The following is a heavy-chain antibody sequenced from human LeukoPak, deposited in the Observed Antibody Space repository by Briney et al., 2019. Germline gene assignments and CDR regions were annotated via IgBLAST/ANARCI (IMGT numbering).Heavy chain of an antibody. D-gene: IGHD6-13*01. CDR2: IYYSGST. J-gene: IGHJ4*02. V-gene: IGHV4-39*07. CDR3: ARNLGYSSSWTDY. CDR1: GGSISSSSYY. Sequence: SETLSLTCTVSGGSISSSSYYWGWIRQTPGKGLEWIGSIYYSGSTNYNPSLKSRVTISVDTSKNQFSLKLSSVTAADTAVYYCARNLGYSSSWTDYWGQGTLVTVSS.